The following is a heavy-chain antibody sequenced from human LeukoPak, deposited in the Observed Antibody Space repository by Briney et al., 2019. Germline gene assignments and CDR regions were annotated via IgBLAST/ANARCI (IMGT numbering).Heavy chain of an antibody. J-gene: IGHJ4*02. CDR3: AGDRPTGYHDY. Sequence: SETLSLTCTVSGYSITSGYYWGWIRQPPGKGLEWIGSINHSGTTYYNPSLKSRVTISVDTSNNQFSLKLNSVTAADTAVYYCAGDRPTGYHDYWGQGTLVTVSS. D-gene: IGHD3-9*01. CDR1: GYSITSGYY. CDR2: INHSGTT. V-gene: IGHV4-38-2*02.